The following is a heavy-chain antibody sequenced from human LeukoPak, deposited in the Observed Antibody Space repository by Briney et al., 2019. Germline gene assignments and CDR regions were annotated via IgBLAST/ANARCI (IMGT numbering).Heavy chain of an antibody. CDR1: GFTFSSYA. CDR2: ISGSGGST. J-gene: IGHJ6*02. CDR3: AKDKGFGGGDWDYYGMDV. D-gene: IGHD2-21*02. Sequence: PGGSLRLSCAASGFTFSSYAMSWVRQAPGKGLEWVSAISGSGGSTYYADSVKGRFTISRDNSKNTLYLQMNSLRAEDTAVYYCAKDKGFGGGDWDYYGMDVWGQGTTVTVSS. V-gene: IGHV3-23*01.